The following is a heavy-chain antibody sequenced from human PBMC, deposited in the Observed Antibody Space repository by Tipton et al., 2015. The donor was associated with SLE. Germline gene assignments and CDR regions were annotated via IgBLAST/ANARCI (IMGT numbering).Heavy chain of an antibody. CDR1: GLNVRSDY. J-gene: IGHJ4*02. CDR3: ARDTRAINVVETRGSFDL. Sequence: SLRLSCAASGLNVRSDYMNWVRQAPGKGLEWVSVIYPGGSTFHADSVKGRFTLSRDTSNNMVYLQMHSLRVDDTAVYYCARDTRAINVVETRGSFDLWGQGTLVIVSS. CDR2: IYPGGST. V-gene: IGHV3-66*01. D-gene: IGHD3-10*01.